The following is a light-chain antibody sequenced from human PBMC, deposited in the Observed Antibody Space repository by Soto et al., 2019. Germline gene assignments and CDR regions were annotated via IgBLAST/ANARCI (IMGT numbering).Light chain of an antibody. CDR1: QSIGSN. V-gene: IGKV3-15*01. Sequence: ILMTQSPVTLSVSPGDSATLSCRASQSIGSNLAWYQQKPGQAPRLLIYAASTRVTGLPGRFSGSGSGTEFTLTNSGLPSEEFEIYYCQHYTYWPPLTFGHGKRLEI. J-gene: IGKJ5*01. CDR3: QHYTYWPPLT. CDR2: AAS.